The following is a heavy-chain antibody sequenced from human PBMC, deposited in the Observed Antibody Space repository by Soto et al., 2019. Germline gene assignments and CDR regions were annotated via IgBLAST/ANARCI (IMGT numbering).Heavy chain of an antibody. J-gene: IGHJ6*02. V-gene: IGHV1-46*01. CDR1: AYTFTSYY. CDR2: INPSGGST. CDR3: AREHSSGWYTGNGMDV. D-gene: IGHD6-19*01. Sequence: SVKVSCKASAYTFTSYYMHLVRQAPGHGLEWMGIINPSGGSTSYAQKFQGRVTMTRDTSTSTVYMELSSLRSEDTAVYYCAREHSSGWYTGNGMDVWGQGTTVTVSS.